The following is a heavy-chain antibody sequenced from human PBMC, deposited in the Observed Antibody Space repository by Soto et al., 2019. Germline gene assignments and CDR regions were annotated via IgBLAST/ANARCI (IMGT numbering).Heavy chain of an antibody. D-gene: IGHD4-4*01. Sequence: EVKLLESGGGLVQPGGSLRLSCGVSGFTVTSNGVSWVRQAPGKGLEWVSAISPNGQGIWYADSVKGRFTISRDISRNTVCLKMDSLRSEDTAVYYCAKDRQYPRDYFNYWGQGTLVTVSS. CDR2: ISPNGQGI. CDR3: AKDRQYPRDYFNY. J-gene: IGHJ4*02. V-gene: IGHV3-23*01. CDR1: GFTVTSNG.